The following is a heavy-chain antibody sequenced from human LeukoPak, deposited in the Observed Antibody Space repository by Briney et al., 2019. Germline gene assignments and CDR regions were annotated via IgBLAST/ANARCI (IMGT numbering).Heavy chain of an antibody. CDR3: AKQRGAISCPPDY. CDR1: GFTFSSYA. V-gene: IGHV3-30*18. J-gene: IGHJ4*02. CDR2: ISYDGSNK. D-gene: IGHD2-2*01. Sequence: GGSLRLSCAASGFTFSSYAMSWVRQAPGKGLEWVTVISYDGSNKYYADSVKGRFTISRDNSKNTLYLQMNSLRAEDTAVYYCAKQRGAISCPPDYGAQEPLVP.